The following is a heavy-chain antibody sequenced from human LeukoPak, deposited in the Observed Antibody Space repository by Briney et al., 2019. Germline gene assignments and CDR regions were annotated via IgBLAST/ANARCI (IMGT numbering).Heavy chain of an antibody. D-gene: IGHD6-19*01. Sequence: GASVKVSCKASGYTFTAYYMHWVRQAPGQGLEWMGWINPNSGGTKYAQKFQDRVTMTRDTSISTAYMELSRPRSDDTAVYYCTRLLYGSGWYPSGYWGQGTLVSVSS. CDR1: GYTFTAYY. J-gene: IGHJ4*02. CDR2: INPNSGGT. V-gene: IGHV1-2*02. CDR3: TRLLYGSGWYPSGY.